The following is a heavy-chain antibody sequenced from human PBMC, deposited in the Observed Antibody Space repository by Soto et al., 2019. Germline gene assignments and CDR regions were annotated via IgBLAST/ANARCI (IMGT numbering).Heavy chain of an antibody. CDR2: IKQDGSEK. J-gene: IGHJ5*02. CDR1: GFTFSSYC. CDR3: ARDSYGDSVGWFDP. Sequence: VVSLRLSCTSSGFTFSSYCMSWVRQAPGKGLEWVANIKQDGSEKYYVDSVKGRFTISRDNAKNSLYLQMNSLRAEDTAVYYCARDSYGDSVGWFDPWGQGILVTVSS. D-gene: IGHD4-17*01. V-gene: IGHV3-7*01.